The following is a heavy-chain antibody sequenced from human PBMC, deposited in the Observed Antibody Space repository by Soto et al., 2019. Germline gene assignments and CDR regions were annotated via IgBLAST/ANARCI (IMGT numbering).Heavy chain of an antibody. Sequence: QVQLVESGGRVVQSGGSLRLSCAASGFMFSRYAIHWVRQAPGKGLEWVAVISKDGSVKYYIDSVRGRFTISRDKSKNTVYLEMNNMREDDPAVFYCVRSRSGAVPDSFGYWGQGTLVTVSS. CDR2: ISKDGSVK. D-gene: IGHD3-3*01. CDR3: VRSRSGAVPDSFGY. CDR1: GFMFSRYA. J-gene: IGHJ4*02. V-gene: IGHV3-30-3*01.